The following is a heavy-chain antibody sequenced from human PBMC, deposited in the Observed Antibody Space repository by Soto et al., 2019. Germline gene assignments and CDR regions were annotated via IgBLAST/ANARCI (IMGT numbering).Heavy chain of an antibody. J-gene: IGHJ4*02. Sequence: ASVKVSCKASGYTFTSYGISWVRQAPGQGLEWMGWISAYNGNTNYAQKLQGRVTMTTDTSTSTAYMELRSLRSDDTAVYYCARDVWGRDSSSWYDSNFDYWGQGALVTVSS. V-gene: IGHV1-18*01. CDR2: ISAYNGNT. D-gene: IGHD6-13*01. CDR3: ARDVWGRDSSSWYDSNFDY. CDR1: GYTFTSYG.